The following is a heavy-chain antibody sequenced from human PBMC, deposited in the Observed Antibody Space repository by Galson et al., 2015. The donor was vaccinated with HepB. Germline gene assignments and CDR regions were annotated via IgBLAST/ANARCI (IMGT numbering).Heavy chain of an antibody. V-gene: IGHV4-30-4*01. CDR1: GGSISGGDYY. CDR2: IYYSGTT. CDR3: ARELPHYAFDV. J-gene: IGHJ3*01. Sequence: TLFPTCTVSGGSISGGDYYLRWIRQPPGKGVEWIGNIYYSGTTYYNSSLKSRVAISVDTSKNQFSLKLSSVTAADTAVYYCARELPHYAFDVWGQGTMVTVSS.